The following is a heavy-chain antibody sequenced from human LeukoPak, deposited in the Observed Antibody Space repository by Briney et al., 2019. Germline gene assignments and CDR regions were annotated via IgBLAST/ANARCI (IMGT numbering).Heavy chain of an antibody. CDR1: GGSFSGYY. V-gene: IGHV4-34*01. CDR2: INHSGST. J-gene: IGHJ3*01. D-gene: IGHD2-15*01. CDR3: ARRRQITSYSPYAFDL. Sequence: SETLSLTCAVYGGSFSGYYWSWIRQPPGKGLEWIGEINHSGSTNYNPSLKSRVTISVDTSKNQFSPKLSSVTAADTAVYYCARRRQITSYSPYAFDLWGQGTMVAVSS.